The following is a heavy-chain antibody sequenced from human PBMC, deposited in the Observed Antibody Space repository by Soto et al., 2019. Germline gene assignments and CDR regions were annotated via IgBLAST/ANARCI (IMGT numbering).Heavy chain of an antibody. V-gene: IGHV4-34*01. CDR3: ARINYDYVWGSYRYNSYYYGMDV. D-gene: IGHD3-16*02. CDR2: INHSGST. Sequence: PSETLSLTCAVYGGSFSGYYWSWIRQPPGKGLEWIGEINHSGSTNYNPSLKSRVTISVDTSKNQFSLKLSSVTAADTAVYYCARINYDYVWGSYRYNSYYYGMDVWGQGTMVTVSS. J-gene: IGHJ6*02. CDR1: GGSFSGYY.